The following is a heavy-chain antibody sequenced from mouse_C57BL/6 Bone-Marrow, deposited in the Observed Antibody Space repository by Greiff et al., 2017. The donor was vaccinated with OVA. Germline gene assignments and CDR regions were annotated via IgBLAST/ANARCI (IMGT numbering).Heavy chain of an antibody. CDR2: ISSGGSYT. CDR1: GFTFSIYG. D-gene: IGHD4-1*01. V-gene: IGHV5-6*01. CDR3: ARHSGTGYYFDY. Sequence: EVMLVESGGDLVKPGGSLKLSCAASGFTFSIYGMSWVRQTPDKRLEWVATISSGGSYTYYPDSVKGRFTISRDNAKNTLYLQMSSLKSEDTAMYYCARHSGTGYYFDYWGQGTTLTVSS. J-gene: IGHJ2*01.